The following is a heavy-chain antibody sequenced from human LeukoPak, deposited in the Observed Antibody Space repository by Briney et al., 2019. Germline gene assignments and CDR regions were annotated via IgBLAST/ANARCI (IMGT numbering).Heavy chain of an antibody. CDR3: ARACRIQLWSGGPWYFDL. Sequence: GGSLRLSCAASGFNFSSNWMIWVRQAPGKGLEWVANIKQDGSETYYVDSVEGRVTISRDNAKNSLYLQMNSLRGEDTAVYFCARACRIQLWSGGPWYFDLWGRGTLVTVSS. CDR2: IKQDGSET. J-gene: IGHJ2*01. CDR1: GFNFSSNW. V-gene: IGHV3-7*01. D-gene: IGHD5-18*01.